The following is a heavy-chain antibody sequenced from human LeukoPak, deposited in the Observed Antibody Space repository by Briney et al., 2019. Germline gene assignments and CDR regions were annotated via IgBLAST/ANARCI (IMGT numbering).Heavy chain of an antibody. D-gene: IGHD2-2*01. J-gene: IGHJ4*02. Sequence: SETLSLTCTVSGGSICSSSYYWGWIRQPPGKGLEWIGSIYYSGSTYYNPSLKSRVTISVDTSKNQFSLKLSSVTAADTAVYYGASHQVVVVPAVPDYWGQGTLVTVSS. CDR1: GGSICSSSYY. CDR3: ASHQVVVVPAVPDY. CDR2: IYYSGST. V-gene: IGHV4-39*01.